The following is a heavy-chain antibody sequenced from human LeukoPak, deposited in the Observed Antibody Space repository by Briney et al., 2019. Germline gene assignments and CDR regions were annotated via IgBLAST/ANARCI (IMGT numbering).Heavy chain of an antibody. CDR1: GFTFSSYA. Sequence: GGSLRLSCAASGFTFSSYAMSWVRQAPGKGLEWVSSISASGGSTYYADSVKGRFTISRDNSKNTVYLQMNSLRAEDTAVYYCAKVLSGSQDYWGQGTLVTVFS. V-gene: IGHV3-23*01. D-gene: IGHD1-26*01. J-gene: IGHJ4*02. CDR3: AKVLSGSQDY. CDR2: ISASGGST.